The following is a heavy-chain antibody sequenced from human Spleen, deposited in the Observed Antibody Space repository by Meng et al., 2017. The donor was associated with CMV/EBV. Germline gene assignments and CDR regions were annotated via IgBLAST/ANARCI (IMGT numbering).Heavy chain of an antibody. D-gene: IGHD2-2*01. J-gene: IGHJ3*02. V-gene: IGHV1-69*05. Sequence: SVKVSCKASGGTFSSCAISWVRQAPGQGLEWMGGIIPIFGTANYAQKFQGRVTITTDESTSTAYMELSSLRSEDTAVYYCARARGGSSTSSRGAFDIWGQGTMVTVSS. CDR2: IIPIFGTA. CDR3: ARARGGSSTSSRGAFDI. CDR1: GGTFSSCA.